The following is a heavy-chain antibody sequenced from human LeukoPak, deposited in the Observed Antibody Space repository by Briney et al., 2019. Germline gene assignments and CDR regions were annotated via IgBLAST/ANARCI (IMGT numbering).Heavy chain of an antibody. Sequence: PGGSLRLSCAASGFTFSSYGMHWVRQAPGKGLEWVAFIRYDGSNKYYADSVKGRFTISRDNSKNTLYLQMNSLRAEDTAVYYCAKDRSSSWLEGWLDPWGQGTLVTVSS. V-gene: IGHV3-30*02. CDR2: IRYDGSNK. CDR3: AKDRSSSWLEGWLDP. J-gene: IGHJ5*02. D-gene: IGHD6-13*01. CDR1: GFTFSSYG.